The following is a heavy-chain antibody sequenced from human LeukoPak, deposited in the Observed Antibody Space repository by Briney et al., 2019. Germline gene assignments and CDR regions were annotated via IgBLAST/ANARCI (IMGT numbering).Heavy chain of an antibody. CDR2: ISAYNGNT. D-gene: IGHD2-15*01. CDR1: GYTFTSYG. CDR3: ARGKDLWGYCSGGSCYCFDY. Sequence: ASVKVSCKASGYTFTSYGISWVRQAPGQGLEWMGWISAYNGNTNYAQKLQGRVTMTTDTSTSTAYMELRSLRSDDTAAYYCARGKDLWGYCSGGSCYCFDYWGQGTLVTVSS. J-gene: IGHJ4*02. V-gene: IGHV1-18*01.